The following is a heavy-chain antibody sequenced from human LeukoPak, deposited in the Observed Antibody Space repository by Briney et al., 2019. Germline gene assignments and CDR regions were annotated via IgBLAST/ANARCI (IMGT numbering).Heavy chain of an antibody. J-gene: IGHJ6*02. CDR1: GFTFSAYG. V-gene: IGHV3-30*18. Sequence: PGRSLRLSCEVSGFTFSAYGMHWVRQAPGKGLEWVAVISFDGSNKYYTDSVKGRFTISRDNSKNTLYLQMNSLRAGDTAVYYCAKDLSSSSYYWYYGMDVWGQGTTVTVSS. D-gene: IGHD2-2*01. CDR2: ISFDGSNK. CDR3: AKDLSSSSYYWYYGMDV.